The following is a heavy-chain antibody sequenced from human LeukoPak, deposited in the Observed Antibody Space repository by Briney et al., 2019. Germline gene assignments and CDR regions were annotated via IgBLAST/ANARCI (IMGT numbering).Heavy chain of an antibody. CDR2: ISYSGTT. CDR3: AANSADYNTLGSSYKV. D-gene: IGHD3-10*01. J-gene: IGHJ4*02. CDR1: SSSISSSPYY. Sequence: SETLSLTCTVSSSSISSSPYYWGWIRQSPGKGLEGIGSISYSGTTYYNPSLKSRVTISVDTSKTHFSLKLSSVPAADTAVYYCAANSADYNTLGSSYKVWGQGTLVTVSS. V-gene: IGHV4-39*02.